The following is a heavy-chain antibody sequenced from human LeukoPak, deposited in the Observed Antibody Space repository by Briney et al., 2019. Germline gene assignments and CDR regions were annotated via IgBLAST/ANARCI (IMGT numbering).Heavy chain of an antibody. CDR1: GGSISSSSYY. D-gene: IGHD6-13*01. V-gene: IGHV4-39*02. CDR3: AREYSSLHYYYYYMDV. J-gene: IGHJ6*03. Sequence: PSETLSLTCTVSGGSISSSSYYWGWIRQPPGKGLEWIGSIYYSGSTYYNPSLKSRVTISVDTSKNQFSLKLSSVTAADTAVYYCAREYSSLHYYYYYMDVWGKGTTVTVSS. CDR2: IYYSGST.